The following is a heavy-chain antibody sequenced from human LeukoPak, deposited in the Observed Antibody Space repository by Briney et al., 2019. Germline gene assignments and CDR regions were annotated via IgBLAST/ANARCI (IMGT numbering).Heavy chain of an antibody. CDR2: IYYSGST. CDR3: ARAYYAGSGYYYANWFDP. CDR1: GGSISSSSNY. V-gene: IGHV4-39*07. Sequence: SETLSLTCTVSGGSISSSSNYWGWIRQPPGKGLEWIGSIYYSGSTYYNPSLKSRVTISVDTSKNQFSLKLSSVTAADTAVYYCARAYYAGSGYYYANWFDPWGQGTLVTVSS. D-gene: IGHD3-22*01. J-gene: IGHJ5*02.